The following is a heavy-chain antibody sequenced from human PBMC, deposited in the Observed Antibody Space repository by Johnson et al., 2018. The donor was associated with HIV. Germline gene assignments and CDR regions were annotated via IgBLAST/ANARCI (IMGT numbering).Heavy chain of an antibody. Sequence: MLLVESGGGVVQPGGSLRLSCVASGFTFSTNWMHWVRQAPGKGLVWVSRINSDGSSTSYADSVKGRFTISRDNAKNTLYLQMDSLGAEDTAVYYCARWIQLWVAFDIWGQGTMVTVSS. J-gene: IGHJ3*02. D-gene: IGHD5-18*01. CDR1: GFTFSTNW. V-gene: IGHV3-74*02. CDR3: ARWIQLWVAFDI. CDR2: INSDGSST.